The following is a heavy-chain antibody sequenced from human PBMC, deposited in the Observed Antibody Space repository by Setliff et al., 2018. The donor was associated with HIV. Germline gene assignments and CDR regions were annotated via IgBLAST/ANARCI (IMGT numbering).Heavy chain of an antibody. V-gene: IGHV1-69*06. CDR1: GGTFSSYA. CDR2: IIPIFGTA. CDR3: ATGATVTTFDY. Sequence: SVKVSCKASGGTFSSYAISWVRQAPGQGLEWMGGIIPIFGTANYAQKFQGRVTMTEDTSTDTAYMELSSLTSEDTAVYYCATGATVTTFDYWGQGTLVTVSS. J-gene: IGHJ4*02. D-gene: IGHD4-17*01.